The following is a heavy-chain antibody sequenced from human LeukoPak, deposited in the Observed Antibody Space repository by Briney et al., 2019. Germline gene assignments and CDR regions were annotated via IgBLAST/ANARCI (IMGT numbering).Heavy chain of an antibody. J-gene: IGHJ5*02. CDR3: AKDPYRVVFATGNYLDP. Sequence: PGGSLRLSCAASGFTFSNYAMSWVRQAPGKGLEWVSAISGSGGSTYYADSVKGRFTISRDNAKNTVYLQMNSLGADDTAVYYCAKDPYRVVFATGNYLDPWGQGTLVTVSS. CDR1: GFTFSNYA. D-gene: IGHD2-15*01. V-gene: IGHV3-23*01. CDR2: ISGSGGST.